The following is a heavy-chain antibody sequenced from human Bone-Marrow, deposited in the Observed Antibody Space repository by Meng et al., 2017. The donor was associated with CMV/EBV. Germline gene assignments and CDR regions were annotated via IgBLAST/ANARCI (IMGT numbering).Heavy chain of an antibody. D-gene: IGHD3-3*01. J-gene: IGHJ6*02. CDR3: ARGPAGSYDFWSGYYTALYYYGMDV. CDR1: GFTFSGYW. Sequence: GESLKISCEASGFTFSGYWMHWVRQAPGKGLVWVSRINSDGSSTSYADSVKGRFTISRDNAKNTLYLQMNSLRAEDTAVYYCARGPAGSYDFWSGYYTALYYYGMDVWGQRTTVTVSS. CDR2: INSDGSST. V-gene: IGHV3-74*01.